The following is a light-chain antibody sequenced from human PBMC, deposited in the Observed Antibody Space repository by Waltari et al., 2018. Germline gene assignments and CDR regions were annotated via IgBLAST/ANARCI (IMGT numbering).Light chain of an antibody. CDR1: SSHIGSNS. V-gene: IGLV1-47*01. CDR3: AAWDDSLSGRV. J-gene: IGLJ2*01. CDR2: RNN. Sequence: QSVLTQPPSASGTPGQRVTISCSGSSSHIGSNSVYWYQQPPGTTPKLLIYRNNQRPSGVPDRFSGSKSGTSASLAISGLRSEDEADYYCAAWDDSLSGRVFGGGTKLTVL.